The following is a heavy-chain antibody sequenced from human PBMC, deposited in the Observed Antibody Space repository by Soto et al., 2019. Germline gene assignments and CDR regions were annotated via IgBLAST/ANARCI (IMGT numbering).Heavy chain of an antibody. CDR3: ATGRVYFGSEY. Sequence: QVQLQESGPGLVKPLETLSLTCTVPGGSITSYYWSWVRPPPGKGLEWIGYIYYNGNINYNPSLTSRLTISLDTSKHQFSLRRSSVTAADTAVYYCATGRVYFGSEYWGQGTLVTVSS. CDR2: IYYNGNI. CDR1: GGSITSYY. J-gene: IGHJ4*02. V-gene: IGHV4-59*01. D-gene: IGHD3-10*01.